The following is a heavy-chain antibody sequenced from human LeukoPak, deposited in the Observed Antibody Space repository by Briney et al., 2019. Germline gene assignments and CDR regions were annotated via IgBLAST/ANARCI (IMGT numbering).Heavy chain of an antibody. J-gene: IGHJ4*02. CDR1: GFTFSSYA. CDR3: AREGGEWLGYYFDY. CDR2: ISYDGSNK. D-gene: IGHD6-19*01. Sequence: PGGSLRLSCAASGFTFSSYAMHWVRQAPGKGLEWVAVISYDGSNKYYADSVKGRFTISRDNSKNTLYLQMNSLRAEDTAVYYCAREGGEWLGYYFDYWGQGTLVTVSS. V-gene: IGHV3-30*01.